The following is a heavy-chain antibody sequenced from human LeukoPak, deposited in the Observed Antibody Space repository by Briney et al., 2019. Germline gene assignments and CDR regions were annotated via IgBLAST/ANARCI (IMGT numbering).Heavy chain of an antibody. V-gene: IGHV3-23*01. J-gene: IGHJ4*02. CDR1: GLTFSSYA. CDR3: AKEGTGGYCSGGSCYSDY. CDR2: ISGSGGST. D-gene: IGHD2-15*01. Sequence: GGSLRLSCAASGLTFSSYAMSWVRQAPGKGLEWVSAISGSGGSTYYADSVKGRFTISRDNSKNTLYLQMNSLRAEDTAVYYCAKEGTGGYCSGGSCYSDYWGQGTLVTVSS.